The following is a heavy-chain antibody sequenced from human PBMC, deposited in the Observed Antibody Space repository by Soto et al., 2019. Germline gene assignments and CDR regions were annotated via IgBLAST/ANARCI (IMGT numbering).Heavy chain of an antibody. CDR1: GGSISSSSYY. V-gene: IGHV4-39*01. J-gene: IGHJ6*02. CDR2: IYYSGST. Sequence: QLQLQESGPGLVKPSETLSLTCTVSGGSISSSSYYWGWIRQPPGKGLEWIGSIYYSGSTYYNPSPKIRFPLSADTSKNQFSLKLSSVTAADTAVYYCARVLGYCSSTSCYYYYYYGMDVWGQGTTVTVSS. D-gene: IGHD2-2*01. CDR3: ARVLGYCSSTSCYYYYYYGMDV.